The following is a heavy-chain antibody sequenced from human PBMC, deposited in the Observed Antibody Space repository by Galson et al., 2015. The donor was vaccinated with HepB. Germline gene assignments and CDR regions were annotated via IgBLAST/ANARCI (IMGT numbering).Heavy chain of an antibody. D-gene: IGHD3-10*01. CDR1: GFTFSSYA. CDR3: ARDRPYYYGSGSYSGTLDY. J-gene: IGHJ4*02. V-gene: IGHV3-30*04. Sequence: SLRLSCAASGFTFSSYAMHWVRQAPGKGLEWVAVISYDGSNKYYADSVKGRFTISRDNSKNTLYLQMNSLRAEDTAVYYCARDRPYYYGSGSYSGTLDYWGQGTLVTVSS. CDR2: ISYDGSNK.